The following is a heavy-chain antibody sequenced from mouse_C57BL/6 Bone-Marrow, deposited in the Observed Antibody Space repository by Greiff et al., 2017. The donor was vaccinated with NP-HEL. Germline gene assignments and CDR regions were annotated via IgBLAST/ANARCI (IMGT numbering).Heavy chain of an antibody. V-gene: IGHV1-69*01. J-gene: IGHJ4*01. CDR2: IDPSDSYT. CDR1: GYTFTSYW. CDR3: ARRGLRRGMDY. Sequence: QVQLQQPGAELVMPGASVKLSCKASGYTFTSYWMHWVKQRPGQGLEWIGEIDPSDSYTNYNQKFKGESTLTVDKSSSTAYMQLSSLTSEDSAVYYCARRGLRRGMDYWGQGTSVTVSS.